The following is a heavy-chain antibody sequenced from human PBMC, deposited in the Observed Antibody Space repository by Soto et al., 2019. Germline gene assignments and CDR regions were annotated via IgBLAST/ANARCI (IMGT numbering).Heavy chain of an antibody. CDR1: GFTFSSYW. Sequence: PGGSLRLSCAASGFTFSSYWMHWVRQAPGKGLVWVSRINSDGSSTSYADSVKGRFTISRDNAKNTLYLQMNSLRAEDTAVYYCARDQLYGSGSYQNYYYGMDVWGQGTTVTVSS. J-gene: IGHJ6*02. CDR2: INSDGSST. V-gene: IGHV3-74*01. D-gene: IGHD3-10*01. CDR3: ARDQLYGSGSYQNYYYGMDV.